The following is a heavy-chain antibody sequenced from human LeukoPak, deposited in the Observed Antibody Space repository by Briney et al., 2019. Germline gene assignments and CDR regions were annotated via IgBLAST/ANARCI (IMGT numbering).Heavy chain of an antibody. D-gene: IGHD1-26*01. V-gene: IGHV3-43*02. CDR2: ISGDGDST. CDR1: GFTFDDYA. CDR3: AKDIYRGIVGAPSPFDY. J-gene: IGHJ4*02. Sequence: GGSLRLSCAASGFTFDDYAMHWVRQVPGKGLECVSLISGDGDSTYYADSVKGRFTISRDNSKNSLFLQMNSLRTEDSALDYCAKDIYRGIVGAPSPFDYWGQGILVTVSS.